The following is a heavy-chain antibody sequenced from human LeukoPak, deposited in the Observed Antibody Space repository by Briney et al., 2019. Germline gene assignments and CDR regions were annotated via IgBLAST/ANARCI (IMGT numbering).Heavy chain of an antibody. Sequence: PGRSLRLSCAASGFTFSSYGMHWVRQAPGKGLEWVAVISYDGSNKYYADSVKGRFTISRDNSKNTLYLQMNSLRAEDTAVYYCAKANGNWNDRLLDYWGQGTLVTVSS. CDR3: AKANGNWNDRLLDY. V-gene: IGHV3-30*18. CDR2: ISYDGSNK. CDR1: GFTFSSYG. D-gene: IGHD1-20*01. J-gene: IGHJ4*02.